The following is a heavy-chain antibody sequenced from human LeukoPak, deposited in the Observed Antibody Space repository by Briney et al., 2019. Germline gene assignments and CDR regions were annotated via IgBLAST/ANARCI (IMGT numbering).Heavy chain of an antibody. D-gene: IGHD6-13*01. V-gene: IGHV7-4-1*02. CDR2: INTNTGNP. Sequence: ASVKVSCKASGYTFTSYAMNWVRQAPGQGLEWIGWINTNTGNPTYAQGFTGRFVFSLDTSVSTAYLQISSLKAEDTAVYYCARERSRTVIAAAGPGSWFDPWGQGTLVTVSS. J-gene: IGHJ5*02. CDR3: ARERSRTVIAAAGPGSWFDP. CDR1: GYTFTSYA.